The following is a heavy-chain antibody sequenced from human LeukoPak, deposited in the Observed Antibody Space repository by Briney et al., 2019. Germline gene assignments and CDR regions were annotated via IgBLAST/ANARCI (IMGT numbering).Heavy chain of an antibody. V-gene: IGHV1-8*01. CDR2: MNPNSGNT. CDR1: GYTFTSYD. J-gene: IGHJ6*03. D-gene: IGHD3-22*01. CDR3: ARGLITAFYYYYMDI. Sequence: ASVKVSCKASGYTFTSYDINWVRQATGQGLEWMGWMNPNSGNTGYAQKFQGRVTMTKNTSISTAYMELGSLRSEDTAVYYCARGLITAFYYYYMDIWGKGTTVTISS.